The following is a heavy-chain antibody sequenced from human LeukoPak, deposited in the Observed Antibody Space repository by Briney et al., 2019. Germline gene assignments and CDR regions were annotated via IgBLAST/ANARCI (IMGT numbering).Heavy chain of an antibody. V-gene: IGHV3-43*02. CDR3: AKDLGPTGAAWFDP. J-gene: IGHJ5*02. D-gene: IGHD1-14*01. CDR1: GFTFDEYA. Sequence: GGSLRLSCAASGFTFDEYAMHWVRQPPGKGLEWVSLISGDGGSTYSADSVKGRLTISRDNSKNSLYLQMDSLRTEDTAFYYCAKDLGPTGAAWFDPWGQGTLVTVSS. CDR2: ISGDGGST.